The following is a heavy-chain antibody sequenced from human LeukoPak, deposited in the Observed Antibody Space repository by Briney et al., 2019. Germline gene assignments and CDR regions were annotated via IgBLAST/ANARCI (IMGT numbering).Heavy chain of an antibody. CDR2: ISGDGGTT. J-gene: IGHJ4*02. Sequence: GGSLRLSCAASGFTFRTHAMSWVRQAPGKGLDWVSAISGDGGTTYYADSVKGRFTISRDNSKHTLYLQMNSLRAEDTAVYYCANQYPGWGQGTLVTVSS. D-gene: IGHD4-11*01. CDR1: GFTFRTHA. CDR3: ANQYPG. V-gene: IGHV3-23*01.